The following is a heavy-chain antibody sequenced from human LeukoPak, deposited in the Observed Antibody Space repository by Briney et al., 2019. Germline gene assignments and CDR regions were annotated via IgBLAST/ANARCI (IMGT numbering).Heavy chain of an antibody. CDR2: ISAYNGNT. V-gene: IGHV1-18*01. CDR3: ARLSDYYGSGSYFDY. J-gene: IGHJ4*02. CDR1: GGSFSSYA. D-gene: IGHD3-10*01. Sequence: ASVKVSCKASGGSFSSYAISWVRQAPGQGLEWMGWISAYNGNTNYAQKPQGRVTMTTDTSTSTAYMELRSLRSDDTAVYYCARLSDYYGSGSYFDYWGQGTLVTVSS.